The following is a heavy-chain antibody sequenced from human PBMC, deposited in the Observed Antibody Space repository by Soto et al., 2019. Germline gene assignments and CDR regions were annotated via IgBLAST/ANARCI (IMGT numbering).Heavy chain of an antibody. D-gene: IGHD4-17*01. V-gene: IGHV3-23*01. J-gene: IGHJ4*02. CDR1: GFSFSSDA. CDR2: ISATGGST. CDR3: AREGRDYGDYITPLAD. Sequence: EVQLLDSGGALVQPGGSLRLSCAASGFSFSSDAMTWVRQAPGKGLEWVSGISATGGSTFYADSVKGLFTISRDNSKYSRYLQMNSLRVEDTAVYFCAREGRDYGDYITPLADWGQGTLVTVSS.